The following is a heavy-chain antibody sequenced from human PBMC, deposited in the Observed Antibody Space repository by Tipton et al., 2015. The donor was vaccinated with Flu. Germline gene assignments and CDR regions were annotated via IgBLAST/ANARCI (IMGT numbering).Heavy chain of an antibody. J-gene: IGHJ1*01. CDR3: AGDSNINWFFD. CDR1: NYSINTGY. V-gene: IGHV4-38-2*02. D-gene: IGHD1-1*01. CDR2: IHPIGST. Sequence: TLSLTCTVSNYSINTGYWGWIRQPPGRGLEWIGTIHPIGSTYYNPSLKSRVTISVDASKNQFSLKLNFVTAADTAVYFCAGDSNINWFFDWGQGTLVTVSS.